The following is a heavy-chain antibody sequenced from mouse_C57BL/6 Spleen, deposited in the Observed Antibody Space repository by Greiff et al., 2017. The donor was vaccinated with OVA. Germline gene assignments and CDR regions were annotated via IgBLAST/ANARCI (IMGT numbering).Heavy chain of an antibody. V-gene: IGHV5-16*01. CDR2: INYDGSST. CDR1: GFTFSDYY. Sequence: EVMLVESAGGLVQPGSSMKLSCTASGFTFSDYYMAWVRQVPEKGLEWVANINYDGSSTYYLDSLKSRFIISRDNAKNILYLQMSSLKSEDTATYYCARVYYGNRGYYFDYWGQGTTLTVSS. CDR3: ARVYYGNRGYYFDY. D-gene: IGHD2-1*01. J-gene: IGHJ2*01.